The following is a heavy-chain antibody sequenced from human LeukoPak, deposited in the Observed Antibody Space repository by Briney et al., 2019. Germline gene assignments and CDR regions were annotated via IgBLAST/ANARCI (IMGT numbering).Heavy chain of an antibody. J-gene: IGHJ3*02. D-gene: IGHD4-17*01. CDR2: ISSSSTI. CDR3: ARDATVTTPDAFDI. CDR1: GFTFSSYS. V-gene: IGHV3-48*02. Sequence: GGSLRLSCAASGFTFSSYSMNWVRQAPGKGLEWVSYISSSSTIYYADSVKGRFTISRDNAKNSLYLQMNSLRDEDTAVYYCARDATVTTPDAFDIWGQGTMVTVSS.